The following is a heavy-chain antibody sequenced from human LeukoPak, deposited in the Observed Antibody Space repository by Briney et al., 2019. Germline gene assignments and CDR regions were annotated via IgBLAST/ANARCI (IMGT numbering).Heavy chain of an antibody. V-gene: IGHV3-33*06. CDR2: IWYDGSNK. CDR1: GFTFSSYG. Sequence: PGGSLRLSCAASGFTFSSYGMHWVRQAPGKGLEWVAVIWYDGSNKYYADSVKGRFTISRDNSKNTLYLQMNSLRAEDTAVYYCAKDGSGWYLFSAGYFDYWGQGTLVTVSS. D-gene: IGHD6-19*01. J-gene: IGHJ4*02. CDR3: AKDGSGWYLFSAGYFDY.